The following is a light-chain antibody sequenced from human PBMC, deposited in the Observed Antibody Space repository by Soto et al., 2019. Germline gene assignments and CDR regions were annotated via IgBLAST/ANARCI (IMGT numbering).Light chain of an antibody. CDR3: QHRFNWPWT. CDR1: QTISSGF. CDR2: GAS. Sequence: EIVLTQSPGILYLSPGDRATLSCRASQTISSGFLAWYQQKVGQAPRLLIYGASTRATGIPARFSGSGSGTEFTLTINSLQSEDFAVYYCQHRFNWPWTFGQGTKVDIK. V-gene: IGKV3D-20*02. J-gene: IGKJ1*01.